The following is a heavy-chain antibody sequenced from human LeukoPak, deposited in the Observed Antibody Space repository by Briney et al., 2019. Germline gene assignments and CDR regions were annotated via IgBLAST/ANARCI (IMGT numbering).Heavy chain of an antibody. J-gene: IGHJ4*02. CDR3: AKDDRSGSLYYLDY. CDR1: GFTFSSYA. CDR2: ISGSGGST. V-gene: IGHV3-23*01. D-gene: IGHD3-10*01. Sequence: PGGSLRLSCAASGFTFSSYAMSWVRQAPGKGLEWVSAISGSGGSTYYADSVKGRFTISRDNSKNTLYLQMNSLRAEDTAVYYCAKDDRSGSLYYLDYWGQGTLVTVSS.